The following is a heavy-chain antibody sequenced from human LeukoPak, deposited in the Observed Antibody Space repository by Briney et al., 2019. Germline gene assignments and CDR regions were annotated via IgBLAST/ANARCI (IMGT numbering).Heavy chain of an antibody. CDR1: GYTFTSYY. CDR2: INPSGGST. D-gene: IGHD6-13*01. Sequence: ASVKVSCKASGYTFTSYYMHWVRQAPGHGLEWMGIINPSGGSTSYAQKSQGRVTMTRDMSTSTVYMEPSSLRSEDTAVYYCGRDGVAAAGYDYWGQGTLVTVSS. J-gene: IGHJ4*02. V-gene: IGHV1-46*01. CDR3: GRDGVAAAGYDY.